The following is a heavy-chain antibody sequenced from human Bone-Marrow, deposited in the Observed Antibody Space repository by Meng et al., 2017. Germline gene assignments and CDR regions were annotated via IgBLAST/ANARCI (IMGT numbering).Heavy chain of an antibody. CDR1: GFTFDDYT. CDR3: AKDRSGYYESSGYYSSGYFNY. J-gene: IGHJ4*02. D-gene: IGHD3-22*01. V-gene: IGHV3-43*01. Sequence: GGSLRLSCAASGFTFDDYTMHWVRQAPGKGLEWVSLISWDGGSTYYADSVKGRFTISRDNSKNSLYLQMNSLKTEDTALYYCAKDRSGYYESSGYYSSGYFNYWDQGTLITVSS. CDR2: ISWDGGST.